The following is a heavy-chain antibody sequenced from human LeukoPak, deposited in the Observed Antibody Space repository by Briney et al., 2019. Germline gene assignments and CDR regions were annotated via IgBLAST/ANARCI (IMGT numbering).Heavy chain of an antibody. Sequence: ASVKVSCKASGYTFTSYYMHWVRQAPGQGLEWMGIINPSGGSASYAQKFQGRVTMTRDTSTSTVYMELSSLRSEDTAVYYCARLAYCTNGVCYPVGFDYWGQGTLVTVSS. D-gene: IGHD2-8*01. J-gene: IGHJ4*02. CDR3: ARLAYCTNGVCYPVGFDY. CDR1: GYTFTSYY. V-gene: IGHV1-46*01. CDR2: INPSGGSA.